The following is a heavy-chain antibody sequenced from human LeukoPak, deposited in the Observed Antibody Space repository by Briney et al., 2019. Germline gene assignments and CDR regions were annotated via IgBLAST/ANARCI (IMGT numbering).Heavy chain of an antibody. CDR3: ARAYCNCGSCLPDAFDI. J-gene: IGHJ3*02. V-gene: IGHV4-59*01. Sequence: SETLSLTCTVSGGSISSYYWSWIRQPPGKGLEWIGYIYYSGSTNYNPSLKSRVTISVDTSKNQFSLKLSPVTTRDTAVYYCARAYCNCGSCLPDAFDIWGQGTMVTVSS. D-gene: IGHD2-15*01. CDR1: GGSISSYY. CDR2: IYYSGST.